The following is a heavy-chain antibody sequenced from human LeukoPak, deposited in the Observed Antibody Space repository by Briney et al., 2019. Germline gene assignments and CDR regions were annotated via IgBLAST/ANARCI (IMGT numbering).Heavy chain of an antibody. Sequence: GGSLRLSCAASGFTFSSYGMHWVRQAPGKGLEWVAFIGYDGSNKYSADSGKGRFTISRDNSKNTLYLQMTSLRAEDTAVYYCAKSVTGTTYYFDYWGQGTLVTVSS. CDR1: GFTFSSYG. D-gene: IGHD1/OR15-1a*01. J-gene: IGHJ4*02. CDR2: IGYDGSNK. V-gene: IGHV3-30*02. CDR3: AKSVTGTTYYFDY.